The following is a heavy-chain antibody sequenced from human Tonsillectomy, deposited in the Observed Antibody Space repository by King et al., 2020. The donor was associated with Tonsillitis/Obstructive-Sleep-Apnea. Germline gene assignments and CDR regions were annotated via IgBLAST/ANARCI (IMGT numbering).Heavy chain of an antibody. J-gene: IGHJ4*02. CDR2: IYYSGST. CDR3: ARGTTVKSFDY. V-gene: IGHV4-31*03. D-gene: IGHD4-17*01. CDR1: GGSISSGGYY. Sequence: QLQESGPGLVKPSQTLSLTCTVSGGSISSGGYYWSWIRQHPGKGLEWIGCIYYSGSTYYNPSLKSRLTLSVDTSKNQFSLKLSSVTPADTAVYYCARGTTVKSFDYWGQXTLVTVSS.